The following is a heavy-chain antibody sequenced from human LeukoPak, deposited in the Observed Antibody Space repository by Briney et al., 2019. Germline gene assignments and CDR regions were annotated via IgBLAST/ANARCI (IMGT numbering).Heavy chain of an antibody. Sequence: GGSLRLSCAASGFTVSSNYMSWVRQAPGKGLEWVSAISGSGGSTYYADSVKGRFTISRDNSKNTLYLQMNSLRAEDTAVYYCAKAGRSYYDYYYMDVWGKGTTVTISS. CDR3: AKAGRSYYDYYYMDV. CDR1: GFTVSSNY. D-gene: IGHD1-26*01. V-gene: IGHV3-23*01. J-gene: IGHJ6*03. CDR2: ISGSGGST.